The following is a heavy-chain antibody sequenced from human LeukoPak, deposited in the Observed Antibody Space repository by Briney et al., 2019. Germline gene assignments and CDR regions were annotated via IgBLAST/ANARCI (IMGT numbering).Heavy chain of an antibody. CDR2: ISSGSSTM. Sequence: GGSLGLSCAASGFTFSSYDMNWVRQAPGKGLEWVSYISSGSSTMYYADSVKGRFTISRDYAKNSLYLQMNSLRPEDTAVYYCASRSTMGRAFDIWGQGTMVTVSS. V-gene: IGHV3-48*01. CDR1: GFTFSSYD. CDR3: ASRSTMGRAFDI. J-gene: IGHJ3*02. D-gene: IGHD1-14*01.